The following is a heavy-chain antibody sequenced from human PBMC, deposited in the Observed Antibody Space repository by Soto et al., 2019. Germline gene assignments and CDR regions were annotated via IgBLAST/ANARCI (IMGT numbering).Heavy chain of an antibody. Sequence: GGSLRLSCAASGFTFSSYGMHWVRQAPGKGLEWVAVISYDGSNKYYADSVKGRFTISRDNSKNTLYLQMNSLRAEDTAVYYCAKDLHAPADAFDNWGQGTMVTVSS. CDR1: GFTFSSYG. CDR3: AKDLHAPADAFDN. CDR2: ISYDGSNK. V-gene: IGHV3-30*18. D-gene: IGHD2-2*01. J-gene: IGHJ3*02.